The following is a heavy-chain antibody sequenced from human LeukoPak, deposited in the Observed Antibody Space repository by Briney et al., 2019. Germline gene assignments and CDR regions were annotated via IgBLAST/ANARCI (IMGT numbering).Heavy chain of an antibody. Sequence: SETLSLTCTVSGGSISSSSYYWGWIRQPPGKGLEWIGSIYYSGSTYYNPSLKSRVTISVDTSKNQFSLKLSSVTAADTAVYYCASPAGVVYAEYYFDYWGQGTLVTVSS. CDR2: IYYSGST. CDR1: GGSISSSSYY. J-gene: IGHJ4*02. V-gene: IGHV4-39*07. D-gene: IGHD2-8*02. CDR3: ASPAGVVYAEYYFDY.